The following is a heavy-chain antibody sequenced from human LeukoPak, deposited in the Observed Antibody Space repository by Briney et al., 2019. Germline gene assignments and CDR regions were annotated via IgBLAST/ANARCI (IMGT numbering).Heavy chain of an antibody. V-gene: IGHV4-34*01. CDR2: INHSGST. CDR3: ARGRSWYGDSYFDY. J-gene: IGHJ4*02. CDR1: GGSFSGYY. Sequence: SETLSLTCAVYGGSFSGYYWSWIRQPPGKGLEWIGEINHSGSTNYNPSLKSQVTISVDTSKNQFSLKLSSVTAADTAVYYCARGRSWYGDSYFDYWGQGTLVTVSS. D-gene: IGHD4-17*01.